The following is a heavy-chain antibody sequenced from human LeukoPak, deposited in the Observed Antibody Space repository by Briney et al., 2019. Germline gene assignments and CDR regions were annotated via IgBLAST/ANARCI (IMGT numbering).Heavy chain of an antibody. CDR3: ARALAVAAYFDY. D-gene: IGHD6-19*01. CDR2: ISSTGNYI. Sequence: GRSLRLSCAASGFTFSSYSMNCVRQAPGKGLEWVSSISSTGNYIYYADSVKGRFTISRDNAKNSLYLQMNSLRAEDTAVYYCARALAVAAYFDYWGQGTLVTVSS. CDR1: GFTFSSYS. J-gene: IGHJ4*02. V-gene: IGHV3-21*01.